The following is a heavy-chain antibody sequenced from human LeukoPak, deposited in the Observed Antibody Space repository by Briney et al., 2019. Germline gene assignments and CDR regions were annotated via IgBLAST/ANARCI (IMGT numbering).Heavy chain of an antibody. Sequence: PSETLSLTCTVSGGSISSYYWSWIRQPPGKGLEWIGYIYYSGSTNYNPSLKSRVTISVDTSKNQFSLKLSSVTAADTAVYYCARDPGYSGYGGFDYWGQETLVTVSS. V-gene: IGHV4-59*01. D-gene: IGHD5-12*01. CDR3: ARDPGYSGYGGFDY. CDR2: IYYSGST. CDR1: GGSISSYY. J-gene: IGHJ4*02.